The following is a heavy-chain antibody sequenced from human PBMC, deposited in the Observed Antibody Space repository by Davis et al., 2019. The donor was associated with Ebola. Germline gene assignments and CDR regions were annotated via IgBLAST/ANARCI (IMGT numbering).Heavy chain of an antibody. D-gene: IGHD3-3*01. CDR1: GYTFTSYD. CDR2: IIPIFGTA. Sequence: SVKVSCKASGYTFTSYDINWVRQAPGQGLEWMGGIIPIFGTANYAQKFQGRVTITADESTSTAYMELSSLRSEDTAVYYCARGRGVGSWFDPWGQGTLVTVSS. CDR3: ARGRGVGSWFDP. V-gene: IGHV1-69*13. J-gene: IGHJ5*02.